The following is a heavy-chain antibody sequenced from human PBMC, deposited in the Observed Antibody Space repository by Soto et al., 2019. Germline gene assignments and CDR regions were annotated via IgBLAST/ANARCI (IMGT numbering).Heavy chain of an antibody. CDR2: IYYSGST. CDR3: ARASGYRGNWFDP. D-gene: IGHD3-22*01. V-gene: IGHV4-59*01. CDR1: GGSISSYY. Sequence: SETLSLTCTVSGGSISSYYWSWIRQPPGKGLEWIGYIYYSGSTNYNPSLKSRVTISVDTSKNQFSLKLSSVTAADTAVYYCARASGYRGNWFDPWGQGTLVTVSS. J-gene: IGHJ5*02.